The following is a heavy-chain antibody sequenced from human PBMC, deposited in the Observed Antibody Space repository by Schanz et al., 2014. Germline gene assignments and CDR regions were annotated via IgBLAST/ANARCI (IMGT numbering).Heavy chain of an antibody. V-gene: IGHV3-30*02. J-gene: IGHJ6*02. CDR3: VKDLQRELLRDDHYYGMDV. CDR2: IRYDGNNK. Sequence: QVQLVESGGGVVQPGRSLRLSCAASGFPFRSYVMHWVRQAPGKGLEWVAFIRYDGNNKSYADSVKGRFTTSRDNSKNTMYLQMNSLRAEDTAVYYCVKDLQRELLRDDHYYGMDVWGQGTTVTVSS. D-gene: IGHD1-26*01. CDR1: GFPFRSYV.